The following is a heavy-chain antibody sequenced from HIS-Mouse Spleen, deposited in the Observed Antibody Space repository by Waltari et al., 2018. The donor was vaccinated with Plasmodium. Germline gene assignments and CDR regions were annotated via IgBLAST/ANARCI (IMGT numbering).Heavy chain of an antibody. CDR1: GGTFSSYA. J-gene: IGHJ3*02. CDR2: IIPIRGIT. V-gene: IGHV1-69*04. D-gene: IGHD6-13*01. Sequence: QVQLVQSGAEVKKPGSSVKVSCTASGGTFSSYAISWVRQAPGQGLEWMGSIIPIRGITNYAQNFQGRVTITADKSTSTAYMELSSLRSEDTAVYYCARVLSIAAAGKDAFDIWGQGTMVTVSS. CDR3: ARVLSIAAAGKDAFDI.